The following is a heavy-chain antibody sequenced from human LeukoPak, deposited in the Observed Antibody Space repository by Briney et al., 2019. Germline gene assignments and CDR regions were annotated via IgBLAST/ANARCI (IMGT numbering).Heavy chain of an antibody. V-gene: IGHV3-23*01. Sequence: GGSLRLSCAASGFTFTIYAMTWVRQAPGEGLEWVSSSGSGGSTYYADSVKGRFTISRDNSKNTLYLQMSSLRAEDTAVYYCAKEDLYGSVKWFDPWGQGTLVTVSS. D-gene: IGHD3-10*01. J-gene: IGHJ5*02. CDR3: AKEDLYGSVKWFDP. CDR2: SGSGGST. CDR1: GFTFTIYA.